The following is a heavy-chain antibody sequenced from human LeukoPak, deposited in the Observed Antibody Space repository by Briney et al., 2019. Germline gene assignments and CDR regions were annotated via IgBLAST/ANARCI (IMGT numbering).Heavy chain of an antibody. CDR3: ARAPGWGYQLPMAGFDY. CDR2: IYHSGST. V-gene: IGHV4-39*07. J-gene: IGHJ4*02. CDR1: GDSSSSSIYY. D-gene: IGHD2-2*01. Sequence: PSETLSLTCAVSGDSSSSSIYYWGWVRQPPGKGLEWIGEIYHSGSTNYNPSLKSRVTISVDKSKNQFSLKLSSVTAADTAVYYCARAPGWGYQLPMAGFDYWGQGTLVTVSS.